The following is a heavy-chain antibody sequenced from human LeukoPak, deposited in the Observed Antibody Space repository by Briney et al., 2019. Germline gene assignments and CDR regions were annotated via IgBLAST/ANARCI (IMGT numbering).Heavy chain of an antibody. Sequence: GGSLRLSCAASGFTFSSYSMNWVRQAPGKGLEWISYIGISSGNTKYADSVKGRFTISGDKAKNSVYLQMNSLRVEDTAVYYCARDTRYAFDNWGQGTLVTVSS. CDR2: IGISSGNT. CDR3: ARDTRYAFDN. V-gene: IGHV3-48*01. D-gene: IGHD2-2*01. J-gene: IGHJ4*02. CDR1: GFTFSSYS.